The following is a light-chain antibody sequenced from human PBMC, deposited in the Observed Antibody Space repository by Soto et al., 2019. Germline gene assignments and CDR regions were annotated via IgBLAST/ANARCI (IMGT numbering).Light chain of an antibody. CDR2: DAS. J-gene: IGKJ4*01. CDR3: QQRKSRLT. V-gene: IGKV3-11*01. CDR1: QSVSNY. Sequence: DIVLTQSPATLSLSPGERATLSCRASQSVSNYLAWYQQKPGQAPRLLIYDASNRAPGIPARFSGSGSGADFSLTISSLEPEDFAVYYCQQRKSRLTFGGGPKVEIK.